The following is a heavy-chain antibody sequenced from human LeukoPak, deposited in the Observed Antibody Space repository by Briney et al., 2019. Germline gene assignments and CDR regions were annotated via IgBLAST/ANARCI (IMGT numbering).Heavy chain of an antibody. Sequence: GGSLRLSCAASGFTFSTYAMTWVRQAPGKGLNWVSGISGNGDSTFHADSVKGRFTISRDNSKKTLYLQMNSLRADDTAVYYCAKDARWLAPGTFDIWGQGTMVTVS. D-gene: IGHD6-19*01. J-gene: IGHJ3*02. V-gene: IGHV3-23*01. CDR1: GFTFSTYA. CDR2: ISGNGDST. CDR3: AKDARWLAPGTFDI.